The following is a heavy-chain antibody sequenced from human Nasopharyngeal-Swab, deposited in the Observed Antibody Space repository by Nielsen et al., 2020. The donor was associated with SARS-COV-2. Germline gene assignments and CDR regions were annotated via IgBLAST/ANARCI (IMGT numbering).Heavy chain of an antibody. CDR3: ARHSDVMGSVC. J-gene: IGHJ4*02. D-gene: IGHD3-16*01. CDR1: GYTFTSYW. CDR2: IAPSDSTT. V-gene: IGHV5-10-1*01. Sequence: EESLKISCKGSGYTFTSYWINWVRQMPGRGLEWMGRIAPSDSTTAYNPSFQGHVTISVDKSISTAFLQWNSLKASDSAMYYCARHSDVMGSVCWGQGTPVTVTS.